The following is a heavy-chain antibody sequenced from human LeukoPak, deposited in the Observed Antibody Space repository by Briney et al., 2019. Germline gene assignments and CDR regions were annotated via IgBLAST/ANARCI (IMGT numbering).Heavy chain of an antibody. D-gene: IGHD6-13*01. V-gene: IGHV3-23*01. CDR2: ITGYGAT. CDR3: AKGAAAGKVDWFDP. Sequence: GGSLRLSCAASGFTFSNFAMMWVRQAPGTGLQWVSTITGYGATFYANSVRGRFTIFRDTSMNTLFLQMNSLGAEDTAVYYCAKGAAAGKVDWFDPWGQGTLVTVSS. CDR1: GFTFSNFA. J-gene: IGHJ5*02.